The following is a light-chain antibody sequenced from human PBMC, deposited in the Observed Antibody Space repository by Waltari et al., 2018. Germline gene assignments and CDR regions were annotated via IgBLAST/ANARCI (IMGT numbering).Light chain of an antibody. V-gene: IGKV3-15*01. CDR2: HAS. CDR3: QQSYSTPYT. Sequence: EIVMTQSPATLSVSPGERATLSCRASQSISIYLAWFQQKPGQAPRLLIYHASTRATGIPARLSGSGSGTEFTLTISSLQSEDFATYYCQQSYSTPYTFGQGTKLEIK. J-gene: IGKJ2*01. CDR1: QSISIY.